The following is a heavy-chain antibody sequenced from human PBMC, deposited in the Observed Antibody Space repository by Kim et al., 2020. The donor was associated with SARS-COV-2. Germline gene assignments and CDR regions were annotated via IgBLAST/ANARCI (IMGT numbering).Heavy chain of an antibody. CDR3: ATGNRYYYYYGMDV. CDR1: GYTLTELS. J-gene: IGHJ6*02. V-gene: IGHV1-24*01. CDR2: FDPEDGET. Sequence: ASVKVSCKVSGYTLTELSMHWVRQAPGKGLEWMGGFDPEDGETIYAQKFQGRVTMTEDTSTDTAYMELSSLRSEDTAVYYCATGNRYYYYYGMDVWGQGTTVTVSS.